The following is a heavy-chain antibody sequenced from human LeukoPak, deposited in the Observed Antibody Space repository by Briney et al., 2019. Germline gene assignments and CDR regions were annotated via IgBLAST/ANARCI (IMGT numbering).Heavy chain of an antibody. J-gene: IGHJ4*02. CDR1: GGSISSGNW. CDR3: ARIGNYYFDY. Sequence: PSETLSLTCAVSGGSISSGNWWSWVRPPPGKGLEWIGEIYHSGSTNYNPSLRSRVTISVDKSKNQFSLKLTSVTAADTAVYYCARIGNYYFDYWGQGTLVTVSS. D-gene: IGHD1-1*01. V-gene: IGHV4-4*02. CDR2: IYHSGST.